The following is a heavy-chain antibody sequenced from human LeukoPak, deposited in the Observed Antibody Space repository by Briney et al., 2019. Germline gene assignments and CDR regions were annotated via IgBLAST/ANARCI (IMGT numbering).Heavy chain of an antibody. CDR2: ISYDGSNK. Sequence: GGSLRLSCAASGFTFSSYAMHWVRQAPAKGLEWVAVISYDGSNKYYADSVKGRFTISRDNSKNTLYLQMNSLRAEDTAVYYCASGYDILTGYYGWGQGTLVTVSS. CDR1: GFTFSSYA. V-gene: IGHV3-30*01. D-gene: IGHD3-9*01. J-gene: IGHJ4*02. CDR3: ASGYDILTGYYG.